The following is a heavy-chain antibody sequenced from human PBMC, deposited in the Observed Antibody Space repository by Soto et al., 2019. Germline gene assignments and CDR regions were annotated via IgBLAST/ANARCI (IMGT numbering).Heavy chain of an antibody. V-gene: IGHV1-8*01. Sequence: GASVKVSCKASGYTFTSYDINWVRQATGQGLEWMGWMNPNSGNTGYAQKFQGRVTMTRNTSISTAYMELSSLRSEDTAVYYCARGRIVVVVAATRAFDPWGQGTLVTSPQ. CDR3: ARGRIVVVVAATRAFDP. D-gene: IGHD2-15*01. CDR1: GYTFTSYD. J-gene: IGHJ5*02. CDR2: MNPNSGNT.